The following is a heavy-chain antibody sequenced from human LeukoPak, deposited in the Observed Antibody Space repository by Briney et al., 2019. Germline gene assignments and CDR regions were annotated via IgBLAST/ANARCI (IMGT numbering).Heavy chain of an antibody. CDR3: ARYNYDFWSGYSKWFDP. Sequence: SETLSLTCTVSGGSISSSNYYWGWIRQPPGKGLEWIGSIYYSGNTYYNPSLKSRVTISVDASKNQFSLKLSSVTAADTAVYYCARYNYDFWSGYSKWFDPWGQGTLVTVSS. D-gene: IGHD3-3*01. V-gene: IGHV4-39*07. CDR1: GGSISSSNYY. J-gene: IGHJ5*02. CDR2: IYYSGNT.